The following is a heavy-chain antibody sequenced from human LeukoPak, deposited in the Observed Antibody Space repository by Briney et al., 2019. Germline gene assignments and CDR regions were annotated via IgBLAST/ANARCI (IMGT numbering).Heavy chain of an antibody. V-gene: IGHV4-59*01. J-gene: IGHJ2*01. CDR3: ARSPPPLAYCGGDCYAWYFDL. D-gene: IGHD2-21*02. Sequence: SETLSLTCTVSGGSISSYYWSWIRQPPGKGLEWIGYIYYSGSTNYNPSLKRRVTISVDTSKNQFSLKLSSVTAADTAVYYCARSPPPLAYCGGDCYAWYFDLWGRGTLVTVSS. CDR1: GGSISSYY. CDR2: IYYSGST.